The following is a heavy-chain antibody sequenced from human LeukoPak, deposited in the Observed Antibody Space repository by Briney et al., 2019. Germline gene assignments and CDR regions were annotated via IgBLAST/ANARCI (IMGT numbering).Heavy chain of an antibody. J-gene: IGHJ4*02. Sequence: ASVKVSCKASGYTFTGYYMHWVRQAPGQGLEWMGWINPNSGGTNYAQKFQGRVTMTRDTSISTAYMELSRLRSDDTAVYYCARVPERYCSGGSCGDYWGQGTLVTVSS. V-gene: IGHV1-2*02. CDR2: INPNSGGT. CDR3: ARVPERYCSGGSCGDY. D-gene: IGHD2-15*01. CDR1: GYTFTGYY.